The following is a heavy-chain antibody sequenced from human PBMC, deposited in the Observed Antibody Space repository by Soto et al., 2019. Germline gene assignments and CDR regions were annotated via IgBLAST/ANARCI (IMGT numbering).Heavy chain of an antibody. J-gene: IGHJ4*02. V-gene: IGHV4-4*02. D-gene: IGHD2-8*01. CDR2: IFHDGTA. CDR1: GVSLSGGNW. Sequence: PSETLSLTCAVSGVSLSGGNWWTWVRQTPERGLEYIGEIFHDGTANYYPSFERRVAIPVDTSKNQFSLKLTSVTAADTAIYFCARLVYDTRLNYMYFDFWGQGALVTVS. CDR3: ARLVYDTRLNYMYFDF.